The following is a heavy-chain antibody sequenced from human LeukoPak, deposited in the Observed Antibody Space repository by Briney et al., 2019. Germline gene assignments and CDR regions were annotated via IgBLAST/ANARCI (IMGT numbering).Heavy chain of an antibody. CDR2: IYHSGYT. J-gene: IGHJ5*02. CDR3: ARNKTVAGPDSWFDP. D-gene: IGHD6-19*01. Sequence: SETLSLTCAVSGYSINSGYYWGWIRQPPGKGLEWIGSIYHSGYTHYNPSLKSRVTISVDTSENHFSLKLSSVTAADTAVYYCARNKTVAGPDSWFDPWGQGTLVTVSS. V-gene: IGHV4-38-2*01. CDR1: GYSINSGYY.